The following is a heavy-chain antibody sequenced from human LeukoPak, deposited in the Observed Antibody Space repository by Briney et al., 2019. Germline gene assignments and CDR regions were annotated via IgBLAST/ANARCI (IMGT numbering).Heavy chain of an antibody. J-gene: IGHJ4*02. Sequence: GGSLRLSCAASGFTFSSYAMSWVRHAPGKGLEWVSAISGSGVSTDYADSVKGRFTISRDNSKNTLYLQMNSLRAEDTAVYYCAKVHLDEWELPTTYYFDYWGQGTLVTVSS. D-gene: IGHD1-26*01. V-gene: IGHV3-23*01. CDR1: GFTFSSYA. CDR2: ISGSGVST. CDR3: AKVHLDEWELPTTYYFDY.